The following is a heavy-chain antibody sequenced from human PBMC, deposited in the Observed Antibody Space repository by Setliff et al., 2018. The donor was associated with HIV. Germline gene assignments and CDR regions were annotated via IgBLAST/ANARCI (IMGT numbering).Heavy chain of an antibody. CDR2: VSQSGST. Sequence: PSETLSLTCSLSGDSISDNDFYWGWIRQSPGKSLEWIGSVSQSGSTYYNPSLKSRLTISLDTSKNQFSLKLTSVTAADTAVYYCARDNPHFGVASSYYYGMDVWGQGTTVTVSS. D-gene: IGHD3-3*01. V-gene: IGHV4-39*07. CDR1: GDSISDNDFY. CDR3: ARDNPHFGVASSYYYGMDV. J-gene: IGHJ6*02.